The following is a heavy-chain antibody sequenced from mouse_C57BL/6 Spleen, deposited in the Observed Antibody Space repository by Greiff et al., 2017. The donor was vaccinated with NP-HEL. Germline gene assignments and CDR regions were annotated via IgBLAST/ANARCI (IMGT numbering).Heavy chain of an antibody. V-gene: IGHV1-18*01. CDR3: ARDGTPYYAMDY. J-gene: IGHJ4*01. CDR1: GYTFTDYN. D-gene: IGHD2-1*01. CDR2: INPNNGGT. Sequence: VQLKESGPELVKPGASVKIPCKASGYTFTDYNMDWVKQSHGKSLEWIGDINPNNGGTIYNQKFKGKATLTVDKSSSTAYMELRSLTSEDTAVYYCARDGTPYYAMDYWGQGTSVTVSS.